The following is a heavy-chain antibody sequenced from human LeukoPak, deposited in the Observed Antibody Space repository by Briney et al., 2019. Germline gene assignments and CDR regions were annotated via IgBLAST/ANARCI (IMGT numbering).Heavy chain of an antibody. CDR1: GGSFTGYY. V-gene: IGHV4-34*01. D-gene: IGHD4-23*01. J-gene: IGHJ5*02. Sequence: PSETLSLTCAVYGGSFTGYYWNWLRQPPGKGLEWIGEINHSGSTNYNPSLKSRVTISVDTSKNQFSLKLSSVTAADTAVYYCARGVRGYGGNLWGQGTLVTVSS. CDR3: ARGVRGYGGNL. CDR2: INHSGST.